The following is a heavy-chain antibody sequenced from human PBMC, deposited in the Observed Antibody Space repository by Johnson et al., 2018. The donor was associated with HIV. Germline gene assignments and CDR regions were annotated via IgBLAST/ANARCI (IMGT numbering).Heavy chain of an antibody. J-gene: IGHJ3*01. Sequence: QVQLVESGGGVVQPGRSLRLSCAASGYTFSSYGMHWVRQAPGKELAWVAVTWYDGSNKYYADSVKGRFTISRDNSKNTLFLQMSRLRAEDAAVYYCAKDIGDGYNRWGAFDFWGQGTMVTVSS. CDR3: AKDIGDGYNRWGAFDF. V-gene: IGHV3-33*03. CDR2: TWYDGSNK. D-gene: IGHD5-24*01. CDR1: GYTFSSYG.